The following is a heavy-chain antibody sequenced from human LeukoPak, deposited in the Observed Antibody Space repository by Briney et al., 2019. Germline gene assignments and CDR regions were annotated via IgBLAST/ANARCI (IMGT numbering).Heavy chain of an antibody. V-gene: IGHV3-21*01. D-gene: IGHD2-8*02. CDR3: ARVAVSGPTGWFDS. CDR2: ISSTSAYI. Sequence: GGSLRLSCAGSGFALKSYSLSWVRQAPGKGLEWVSSISSTSAYIYYADSVKSRFTISRDNVDNVVYLQMNSLGAEDTAVYYCARVAVSGPTGWFDSWGQGTLVIVSS. J-gene: IGHJ5*01. CDR1: GFALKSYS.